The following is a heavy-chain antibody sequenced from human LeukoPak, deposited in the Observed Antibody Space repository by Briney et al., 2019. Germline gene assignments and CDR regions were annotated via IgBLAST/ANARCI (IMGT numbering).Heavy chain of an antibody. CDR3: ASCYDSSGDDAFDI. J-gene: IGHJ3*02. CDR1: GGTFSSYA. V-gene: IGHV1-69*06. CDR2: IIPIFGTA. D-gene: IGHD3-22*01. Sequence: PAASVKVSSKASGGTFSSYAISWVRQAPGQGLEWMGGIIPIFGTANYAQKFQGRVTITADKSTSTAYMELSSLRSEDTAVYYCASCYDSSGDDAFDIWGQGTMVTVSS.